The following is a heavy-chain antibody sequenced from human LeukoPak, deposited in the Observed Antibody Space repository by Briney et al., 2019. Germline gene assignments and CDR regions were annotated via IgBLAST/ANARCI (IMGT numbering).Heavy chain of an antibody. CDR3: ARSDGYCGGGSCYSFDY. CDR1: GGTFSSYA. CDR2: IIPIFGTA. D-gene: IGHD2-15*01. V-gene: IGHV1-69*01. Sequence: GASVKVSCKASGGTFSSYAISWVRQAPGQGLEWMGGIIPIFGTANYAQKFQGRVTITADESTSTAYMELSSLRSEDTAVYYCARSDGYCGGGSCYSFDYWGQGTLVTVSS. J-gene: IGHJ4*02.